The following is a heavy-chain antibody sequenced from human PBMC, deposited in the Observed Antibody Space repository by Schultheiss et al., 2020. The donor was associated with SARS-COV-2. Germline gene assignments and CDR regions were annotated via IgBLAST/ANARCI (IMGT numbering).Heavy chain of an antibody. V-gene: IGHV3-23*01. D-gene: IGHD3-10*01. J-gene: IGHJ4*02. CDR1: GFTFSSYG. Sequence: GGSLRLSCAASGFTFSSYGMHWVRQAPGKGLEWVSAISGSGGSTYYADSVKGRFTISRDNSKNTLYLQMNSLRAEDTAVYYCAKDGTLWFGELLYNYFDYWGQGTLVTVSS. CDR2: ISGSGGST. CDR3: AKDGTLWFGELLYNYFDY.